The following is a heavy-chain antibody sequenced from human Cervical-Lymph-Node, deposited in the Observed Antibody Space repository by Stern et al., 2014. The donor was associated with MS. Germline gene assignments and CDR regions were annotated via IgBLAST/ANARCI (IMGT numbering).Heavy chain of an antibody. CDR2: IWYDGSNK. J-gene: IGHJ4*02. D-gene: IGHD3-10*01. CDR1: GFTFSSYG. CDR3: ARDHGWFGELLDY. V-gene: IGHV3-33*01. Sequence: QDQLVESGGGVVQPGRSLRLSCAASGFTFSSYGMHWVRQAPGKGLEWVAVIWYDGSNKYYADSVKGRFTISRDNSKNTLYLQMNSLRAEDTAVYYCARDHGWFGELLDYWGQGTLVTVSS.